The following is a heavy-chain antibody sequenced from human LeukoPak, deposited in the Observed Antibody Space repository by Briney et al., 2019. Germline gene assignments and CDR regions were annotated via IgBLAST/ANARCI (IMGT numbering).Heavy chain of an antibody. CDR1: GFTFSNYA. CDR2: ISDSGDKT. Sequence: PGGSLRLSCAASGFTFSNYAMSWVRHAPGKGLECVSAISDSGDKTDYADSVRGRFTIYRDNSKDTLYLQMNSLGAADTAVYYCAKDGGGYCNNSSCWGQGTLVTVSS. CDR3: AKDGGGYCNNSSC. J-gene: IGHJ4*02. V-gene: IGHV3-23*01. D-gene: IGHD2-2*01.